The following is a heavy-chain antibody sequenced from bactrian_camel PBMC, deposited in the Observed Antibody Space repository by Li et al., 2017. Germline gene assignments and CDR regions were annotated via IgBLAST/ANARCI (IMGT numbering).Heavy chain of an antibody. CDR1: GATQDTGC. V-gene: IGHV3S60*01. D-gene: IGHD1*01. CDR2: IRRSGGET. CDR3: KVKAEPGHARSWCRVDS. J-gene: IGHJ4*01. Sequence: HVQLVESGGESVQAGGSLRLSCVASGATQDTGCMGWFRQVPGLEREGIAAIRRSGGETWYAGSVKGRFTISQDNDKTAILLQMNNLKPEDTAMYYCKVKAEPGHARSWCRVDSWGQGTQVTVS.